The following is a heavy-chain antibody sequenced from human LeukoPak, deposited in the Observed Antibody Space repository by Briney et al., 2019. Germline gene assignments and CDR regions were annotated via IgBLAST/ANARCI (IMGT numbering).Heavy chain of an antibody. V-gene: IGHV1-2*04. J-gene: IGHJ6*02. CDR3: ARGLSRDYYYGMDV. D-gene: IGHD2-15*01. Sequence: ASVKVSCKASGYTFTGYYMHWVRQAPGQGLEWMGWINPNSGGTNYAQKFQGWVTMTRGTSISTAYMELSRLRSDDTAVYYCARGLSRDYYYGMDVWGQGTTVTVSS. CDR2: INPNSGGT. CDR1: GYTFTGYY.